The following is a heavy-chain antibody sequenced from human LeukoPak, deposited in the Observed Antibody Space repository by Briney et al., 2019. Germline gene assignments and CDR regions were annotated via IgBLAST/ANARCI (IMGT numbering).Heavy chain of an antibody. D-gene: IGHD6-13*01. CDR1: GFTFSSYW. Sequence: PGGSLRLSCAASGFTFSSYWMSWVRQAPGKGLEWVANIKQDGSEKYYVDSVKGRFTISRDNAKNSLYLQMNSLRAEDTAVYYCAKDIVAAGLFFDYWGQGALVTVSS. CDR3: AKDIVAAGLFFDY. CDR2: IKQDGSEK. J-gene: IGHJ4*02. V-gene: IGHV3-7*03.